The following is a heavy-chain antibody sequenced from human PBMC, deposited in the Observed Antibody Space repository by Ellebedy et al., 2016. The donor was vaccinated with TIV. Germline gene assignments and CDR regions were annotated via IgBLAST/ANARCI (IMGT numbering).Heavy chain of an antibody. CDR1: GFTFSNHA. D-gene: IGHD3-22*01. V-gene: IGHV3-23*01. J-gene: IGHJ4*02. Sequence: PGGSLRLSCAASGFTFSNHAMTWVRQAPGKGLEWVSVISGSAMGLYTYYADSVKGRFTVSRDDSKNILYLQMNSLRDDDMAVYYCAKGRGGGSDSSAPRYYFDYWGLGTLVTVSS. CDR2: ISGSAMGLYT. CDR3: AKGRGGGSDSSAPRYYFDY.